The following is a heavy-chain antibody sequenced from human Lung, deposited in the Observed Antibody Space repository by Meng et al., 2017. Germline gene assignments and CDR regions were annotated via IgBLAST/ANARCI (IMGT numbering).Heavy chain of an antibody. Sequence: QVPVQQWGSGLLKPSATLSLTCVVSGGSFSDYYWSWIRQPPGKGLEWIGEINHSGRTNYNPSLESRATISVDTSQNNLSLKLSSVTAADSAVYYCARGPTTMAHDFDYWGQGTLVTVSS. J-gene: IGHJ4*02. D-gene: IGHD4-11*01. V-gene: IGHV4-34*01. CDR3: ARGPTTMAHDFDY. CDR1: GGSFSDYY. CDR2: INHSGRT.